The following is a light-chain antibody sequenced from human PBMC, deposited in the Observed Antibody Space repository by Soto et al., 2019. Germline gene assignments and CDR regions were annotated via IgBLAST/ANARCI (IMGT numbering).Light chain of an antibody. V-gene: IGKV3-15*01. J-gene: IGKJ1*01. Sequence: EIVLTQSPGTLSLSPGERATLYCRASQIISSSYLAWYQQKPGQAPRLLIYGASSRAPGISARFSGSGSGTEFTLTISSLQSEDFAVYYCQEYIHWPPGMFGPGTTVDIK. CDR1: QIISSSY. CDR3: QEYIHWPPGM. CDR2: GAS.